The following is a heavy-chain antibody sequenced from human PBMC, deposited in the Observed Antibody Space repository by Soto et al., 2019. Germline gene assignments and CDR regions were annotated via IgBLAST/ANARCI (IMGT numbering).Heavy chain of an antibody. CDR2: IHPGDSDT. CDR3: ARRRDFCTSSRCNSYYYYGMDV. D-gene: IGHD3-3*01. V-gene: IGHV5-51*01. J-gene: IGHJ6*02. Sequence: PGESLKISCKGSRYSFSIYWIAWVRQMPGKGLEWMGVIHPGDSDTRYSPSFQGQVTISVDKTISTAYLQWSSLKASDTAMYYCARRRDFCTSSRCNSYYYYGMDVWGQGTTVTVSS. CDR1: RYSFSIYW.